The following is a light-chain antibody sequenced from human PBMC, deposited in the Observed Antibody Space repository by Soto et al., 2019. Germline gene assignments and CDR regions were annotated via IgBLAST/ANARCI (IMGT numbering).Light chain of an antibody. V-gene: IGKV3-20*01. CDR3: QQYGSSRWT. Sequence: EIVLTQSPDTLSLFPGERATLSCRASQSVSNTYLAWYQQKPGQAPRPLISAASTRATGTPDRFSGSGSGTDFTLTISRLEPEDFAIYYFQQYGSSRWTFGQGTKVEIK. CDR1: QSVSNTY. J-gene: IGKJ1*01. CDR2: AAS.